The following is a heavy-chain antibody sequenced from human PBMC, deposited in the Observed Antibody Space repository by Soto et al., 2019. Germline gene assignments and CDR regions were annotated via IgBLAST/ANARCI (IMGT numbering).Heavy chain of an antibody. J-gene: IGHJ4*02. V-gene: IGHV1-69*13. CDR1: GGTFSSYA. Sequence: SVKVSCKASGGTFSSYAISWVRQAPGQGLEWMGGIIPIFGTANYAQKFQGRVTITADESTSTAYMELSSLRSEDTAVYYCARSWYYGSGSYYLLDYWGQGTPVTVSS. D-gene: IGHD3-10*01. CDR3: ARSWYYGSGSYYLLDY. CDR2: IIPIFGTA.